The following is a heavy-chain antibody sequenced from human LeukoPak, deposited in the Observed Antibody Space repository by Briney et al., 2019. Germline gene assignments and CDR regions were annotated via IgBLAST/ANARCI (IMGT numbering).Heavy chain of an antibody. V-gene: IGHV3-48*03. Sequence: GGSLRLPCAASGFTFSSYAMSWVRQAPGKGLEWISYISSSGITMYYADSVKGRFTISRDNAKSSLYLQMNSLRAEDTAVYYCARDWSYYFDYWGQGTLVTVSS. J-gene: IGHJ4*02. D-gene: IGHD1-26*01. CDR1: GFTFSSYA. CDR3: ARDWSYYFDY. CDR2: ISSSGITM.